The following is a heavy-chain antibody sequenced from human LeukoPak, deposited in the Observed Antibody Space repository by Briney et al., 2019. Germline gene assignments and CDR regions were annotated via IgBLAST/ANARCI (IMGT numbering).Heavy chain of an antibody. CDR2: FDPEDGET. CDR1: GYTLTGLS. V-gene: IGHV1-24*01. Sequence: RASVKVSCKVSGYTLTGLSMHWVRQAPGKGLEWMGGFDPEDGETIYAQKFQGRVTMTEDTSTDTTYMELSSLNSEDTAVYYCATAETDGSGSYFYFDYWGQGSLVTVSS. D-gene: IGHD3-10*01. J-gene: IGHJ4*02. CDR3: ATAETDGSGSYFYFDY.